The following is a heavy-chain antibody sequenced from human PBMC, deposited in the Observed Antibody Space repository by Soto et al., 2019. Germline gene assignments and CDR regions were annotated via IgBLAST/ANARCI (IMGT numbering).Heavy chain of an antibody. Sequence: SVNVSCKASGGTFSSYAISWVRQAPGQGLEWMGGIIPIFGTANYAQKFQGRVTITADESTSTAYMELSSLRSEDTAVYYCARGSSTRLDYYDSSGYYYGDFQHWGQGTLVTVSS. D-gene: IGHD3-22*01. CDR1: GGTFSSYA. CDR3: ARGSSTRLDYYDSSGYYYGDFQH. J-gene: IGHJ1*01. CDR2: IIPIFGTA. V-gene: IGHV1-69*13.